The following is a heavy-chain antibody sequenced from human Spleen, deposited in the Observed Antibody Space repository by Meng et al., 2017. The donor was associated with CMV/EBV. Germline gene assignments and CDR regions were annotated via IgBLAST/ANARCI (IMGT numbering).Heavy chain of an antibody. D-gene: IGHD3-3*01. CDR3: AKYLMHDFWSGSYGMDV. Sequence: GESLKISCAASGFTFSRYAMHWVRQAPGKGLEWVAVVWYDGSNAYYSDSVEGRFTISRDNSKSTLYLQMNSLRAEDTAVYYCAKYLMHDFWSGSYGMDVWGQGTTVTVSS. V-gene: IGHV3-30*02. CDR1: GFTFSRYA. CDR2: VWYDGSNA. J-gene: IGHJ6*02.